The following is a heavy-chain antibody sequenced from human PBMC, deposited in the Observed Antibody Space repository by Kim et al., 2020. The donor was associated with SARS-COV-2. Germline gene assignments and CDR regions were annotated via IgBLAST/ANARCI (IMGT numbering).Heavy chain of an antibody. Sequence: SETLSLTCAVYGGSFSGYYWSWIRQPPGKGLEWIGEINHSGSTNYNPSLKSRVTISVDTSKNQFSLKLSSVTAADTAVYYCARGFPSSSFYYYYYYGMVVWGQGTTVTVSS. CDR2: INHSGST. CDR3: ARGFPSSSFYYYYYYGMVV. J-gene: IGHJ6*02. D-gene: IGHD6-13*01. V-gene: IGHV4-34*01. CDR1: GGSFSGYY.